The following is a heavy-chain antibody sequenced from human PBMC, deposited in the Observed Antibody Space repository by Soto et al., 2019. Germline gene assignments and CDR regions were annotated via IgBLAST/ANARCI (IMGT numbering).Heavy chain of an antibody. Sequence: SGPTLVNPTQTLTLTCTFSGFSLSTSGVGVAWIRQPPGKALEWLALIYWDDDKRYRPSLESRLTITKYTSKNQVVLTMTNMDSVYTAIYYCAYLPCSGGSCYWFSFSGMDVWGQGT. CDR2: IYWDDDK. V-gene: IGHV2-5*02. CDR3: AYLPCSGGSCYWFSFSGMDV. CDR1: GFSLSTSGVG. D-gene: IGHD2-15*01. J-gene: IGHJ6*02.